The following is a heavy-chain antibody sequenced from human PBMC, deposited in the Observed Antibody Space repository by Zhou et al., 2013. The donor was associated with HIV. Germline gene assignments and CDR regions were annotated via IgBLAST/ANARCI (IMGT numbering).Heavy chain of an antibody. D-gene: IGHD3-3*01. CDR2: INPSGGST. J-gene: IGHJ4*02. CDR1: GYSFTSYS. V-gene: IGHV1-46*01. Sequence: QVQLVQSGAEVKKPGASVKVSCKASGYSFTSYSVHWVRQAPGQGLEWMGIINPSGGSTSYAQKFQGRVTMTRDTSTSTVYMDLSSLRSEDTAVYYCARHDFWSGYDFDYWGQGTLVTVSS. CDR3: ARHDFWSGYDFDY.